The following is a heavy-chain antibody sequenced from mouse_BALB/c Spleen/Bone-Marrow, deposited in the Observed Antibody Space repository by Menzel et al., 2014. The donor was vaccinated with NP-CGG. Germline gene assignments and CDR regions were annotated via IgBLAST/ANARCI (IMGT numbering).Heavy chain of an antibody. CDR1: GFNIKDTY. CDR2: IDPANGNT. D-gene: IGHD2-9*01. V-gene: IGHV14-3*02. Sequence: VQLQQSGAELVKPGASVKLSCTASGFNIKDTYMHWVKQRPEQGLEWIGRIDPANGNTKYDPKFQGKATITADTSSNTAYLQISSLPSEDTAVYYCATYYGSRFAYWGQGTLVTVSA. J-gene: IGHJ3*01. CDR3: ATYYGSRFAY.